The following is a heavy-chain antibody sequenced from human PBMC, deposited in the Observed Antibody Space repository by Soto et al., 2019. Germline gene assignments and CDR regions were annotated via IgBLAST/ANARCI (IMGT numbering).Heavy chain of an antibody. CDR1: GFNFRDFA. Sequence: EVQLLQSGGGLVQPGGSLRLSCAASGFNFRDFALSWVRLAPGKGLEWVSTISGSGATTYYIDSVKGRHTISRDSSKNAVFLQMNSLRSEDTAVYYCARRGGFFDYWGQGALVTVSS. CDR3: ARRGGFFDY. J-gene: IGHJ4*02. D-gene: IGHD3-16*01. V-gene: IGHV3-23*01. CDR2: ISGSGATT.